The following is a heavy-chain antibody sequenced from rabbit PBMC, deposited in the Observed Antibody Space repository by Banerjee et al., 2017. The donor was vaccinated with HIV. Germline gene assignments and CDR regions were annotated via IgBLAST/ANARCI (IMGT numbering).Heavy chain of an antibody. CDR2: IGTGSSGST. Sequence: QEQLEEFGGDLVKPGGTLTLTCKASGIDFSSVYYMCWVRQAPGKGLEWIGCIGTGSSGSTDYASWVNGRFTISLDNAQNTVFLQMTSLTAADTATYFCAIVVAGVWGPGTLVTVS. D-gene: IGHD4-1*01. J-gene: IGHJ4*01. CDR3: AIVVAGV. V-gene: IGHV1S43*01. CDR1: GIDFSSVYY.